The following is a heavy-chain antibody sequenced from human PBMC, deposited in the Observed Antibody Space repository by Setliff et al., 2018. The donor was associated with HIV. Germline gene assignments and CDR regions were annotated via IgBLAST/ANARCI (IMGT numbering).Heavy chain of an antibody. CDR3: ARQTYDSSGYYYGHYFDY. CDR2: IYPGDSDT. D-gene: IGHD3-22*01. Sequence: GESLKISCKGSGYSFTGYWIDWVRQMPGKGLEWMGIIYPGDSDTRYSPSFQGQVTISADKSISTAYLQWSSLKASDTAMYYCARQTYDSSGYYYGHYFDYWGQGTLVTVSS. V-gene: IGHV5-51*01. J-gene: IGHJ4*02. CDR1: GYSFTGYW.